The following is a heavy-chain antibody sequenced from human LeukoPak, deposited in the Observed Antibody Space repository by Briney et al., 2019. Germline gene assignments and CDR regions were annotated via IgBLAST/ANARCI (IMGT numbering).Heavy chain of an antibody. J-gene: IGHJ4*02. V-gene: IGHV3-23*01. CDR1: GFTFSSYA. CDR3: AKPIPYYYDSGGYFTHCFDY. Sequence: GGSLRLSCAPSGFTFSSYAMSWVRQAPGKGREWVSAISGSGGSTYDADSVKGRFTISRDNSKNTLYLQMNSLRAEDTAVYYCAKPIPYYYDSGGYFTHCFDYWGQGTLVTVSS. CDR2: ISGSGGST. D-gene: IGHD3-22*01.